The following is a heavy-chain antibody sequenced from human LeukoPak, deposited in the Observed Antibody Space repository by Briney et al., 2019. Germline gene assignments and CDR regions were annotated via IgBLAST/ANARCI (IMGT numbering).Heavy chain of an antibody. CDR1: GFTFSSYG. CDR2: IWYDGSNK. D-gene: IGHD5-18*01. J-gene: IGHJ4*02. Sequence: QPGGSLRLSCAASGFTFSSYGMHWVRQAPGKGLEWVAVIWYDGSNKYYADSVKGRFTISRDNAKNSLYLQMNSLRAEDTAVYYCARDWSNAGDTVPPDYWGQGTLVTVSS. V-gene: IGHV3-33*01. CDR3: ARDWSNAGDTVPPDY.